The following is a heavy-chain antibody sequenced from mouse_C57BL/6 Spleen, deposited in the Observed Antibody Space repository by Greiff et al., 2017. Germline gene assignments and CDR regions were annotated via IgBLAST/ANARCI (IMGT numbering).Heavy chain of an antibody. V-gene: IGHV1-52*01. D-gene: IGHD2-3*01. Sequence: QVQLQQPGAELVRPGSSVKLSCKASGYTFTSYWMHWVKQRPIQGLEWIGNIDPSDSETHYNQKFKGKATLTVDTSSSTAYMQLSSLTSEDSAVYYCARYFYDGDSYAMDYWGQGTSVTVSS. J-gene: IGHJ4*01. CDR1: GYTFTSYW. CDR3: ARYFYDGDSYAMDY. CDR2: IDPSDSET.